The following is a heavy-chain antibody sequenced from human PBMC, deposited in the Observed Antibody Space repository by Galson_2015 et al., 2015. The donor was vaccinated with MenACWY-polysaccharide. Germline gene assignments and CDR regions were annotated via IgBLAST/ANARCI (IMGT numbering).Heavy chain of an antibody. V-gene: IGHV4-38-2*01. CDR3: ARVEKYSGSYYILH. CDR1: DYSISSGYY. J-gene: IGHJ4*02. CDR2: IYHSGST. D-gene: IGHD1-26*01. Sequence: ETLSLTCAVSDYSISSGYYWGWIRQPPGKGLEWIGSIYHSGSTYYNPSLTSRVTISVDTSKNQFSLKLSSVTAADTAVYYCARVEKYSGSYYILHWGQGTLVTVSS.